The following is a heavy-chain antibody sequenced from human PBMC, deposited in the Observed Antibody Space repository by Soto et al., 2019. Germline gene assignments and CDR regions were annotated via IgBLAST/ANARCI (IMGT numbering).Heavy chain of an antibody. Sequence: EVQLVESGGGLVQPGGSLRLSCAASGFTFSSYWMSWVRQAPGKGLEWVANIKQDGSEKYYVDSVKGRFTISRDNAKNSLYLQMNSLRAEDTAVYYCARDLVIPKLELECYFDYWGQGTLVTVSS. V-gene: IGHV3-7*01. J-gene: IGHJ4*02. D-gene: IGHD1-7*01. CDR3: ARDLVIPKLELECYFDY. CDR2: IKQDGSEK. CDR1: GFTFSSYW.